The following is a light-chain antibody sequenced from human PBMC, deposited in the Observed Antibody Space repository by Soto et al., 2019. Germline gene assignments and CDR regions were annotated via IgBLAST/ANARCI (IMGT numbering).Light chain of an antibody. CDR2: GAS. V-gene: IGKV3-15*01. J-gene: IGKJ2*01. Sequence: EVVMTQSPATLSASPGERVILSCRASQNIGSNLAWYQQRPGQAPRLLMYGASTRATETPARFSGSGSATDFTLTISSLQSEDFAVYYCQQRSNWPRGTFGQGTKLEIK. CDR3: QQRSNWPRGT. CDR1: QNIGSN.